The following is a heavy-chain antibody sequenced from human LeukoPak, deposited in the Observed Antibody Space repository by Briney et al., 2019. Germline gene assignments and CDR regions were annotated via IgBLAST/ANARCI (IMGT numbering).Heavy chain of an antibody. V-gene: IGHV3-72*01. J-gene: IGHJ4*02. CDR3: TSGYCSGGSCYQGAGY. CDR2: IRNKPSSYTT. CDR1: GFTFSDHY. D-gene: IGHD2-15*01. Sequence: GGSLRLSCAASGFTFSDHYMDWVRQAPGKGLQWVGRIRNKPSSYTTDFAASVEGRVTISRDNSKNSLYLQMNSLKTEDTAVYYCTSGYCSGGSCYQGAGYWGQGALVTVSS.